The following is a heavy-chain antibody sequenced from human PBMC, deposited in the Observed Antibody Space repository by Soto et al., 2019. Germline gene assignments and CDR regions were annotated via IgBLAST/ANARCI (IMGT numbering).Heavy chain of an antibody. CDR1: GYPFTSYY. CDR2: INPSGGST. D-gene: IGHD3-22*01. V-gene: IGHV1-46*01. J-gene: IGHJ4*02. Sequence: GSVKVYFKASGYPFTSYYMHLVRQAPGQGLEWMGIINPSGGSTSYAQKFQGRVTMTRDTSTSTVYMELSSLRSEDTAVYYCARVRRSSGYYYGYWGQGTTVTVSS. CDR3: ARVRRSSGYYYGY.